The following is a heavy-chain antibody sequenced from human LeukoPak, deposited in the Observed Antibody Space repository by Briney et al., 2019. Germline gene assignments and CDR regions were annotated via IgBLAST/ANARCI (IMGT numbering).Heavy chain of an antibody. J-gene: IGHJ6*02. CDR3: ARDARITIFGVVIKKSYGMDV. CDR1: GVSISSGGYY. D-gene: IGHD3-3*01. V-gene: IGHV4-31*03. CDR2: IYYSGSA. Sequence: SETLSLTCTVSGVSISSGGYYWSWIRQHPGKGLEWIGYIYYSGSAYYNPSLKSRVTISVDTSKNQFSLKLSSVTAADTAVYYCARDARITIFGVVIKKSYGMDVWGQGTTVTVSS.